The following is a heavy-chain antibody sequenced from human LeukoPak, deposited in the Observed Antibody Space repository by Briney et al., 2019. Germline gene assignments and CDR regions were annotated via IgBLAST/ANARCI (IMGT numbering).Heavy chain of an antibody. Sequence: RASVKVSCKASGYTFTSYGFSWVRQAPGQGLEWMGWISAYNRHTNYAQKFQGRVTMTTDKSTSTGYMELRSLRSDDTAVYYCARDKDLGAVAGTFDYWGQGTLVTVSS. CDR3: ARDKDLGAVAGTFDY. CDR2: ISAYNRHT. V-gene: IGHV1-18*04. D-gene: IGHD6-19*01. CDR1: GYTFTSYG. J-gene: IGHJ4*02.